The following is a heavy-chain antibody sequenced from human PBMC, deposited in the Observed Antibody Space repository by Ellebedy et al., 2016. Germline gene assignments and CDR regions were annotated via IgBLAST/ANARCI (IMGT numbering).Heavy chain of an antibody. V-gene: IGHV3-64D*06. CDR2: ISANGGRT. CDR1: GFTFSNHA. D-gene: IGHD1-1*01. Sequence: GESLKISCSASGFTFSNHAMHWVRQAPGKGLEYVSVISANGGRTHYADSVKGRFTISRDNSKNTLYLQMSSLRTEDTAVYYCARELLDSAGAFDIWGQGTMVTVSS. J-gene: IGHJ3*02. CDR3: ARELLDSAGAFDI.